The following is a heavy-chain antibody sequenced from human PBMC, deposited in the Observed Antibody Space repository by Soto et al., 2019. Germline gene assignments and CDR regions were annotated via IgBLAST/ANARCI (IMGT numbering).Heavy chain of an antibody. CDR1: GGSISSSSYY. CDR2: IYYSGST. V-gene: IGHV4-39*01. D-gene: IGHD4-17*01. Sequence: SETLSLTCTVSGGSISSSSYYWGWIRQPPGKGLEWIGSIYYSGSTYYNPSLKSRVTISVDTSKNQFSLKLSSVTAADTAVYYCARRAYYGDYVGGTYYLDYWGQGTLVTVSS. J-gene: IGHJ4*02. CDR3: ARRAYYGDYVGGTYYLDY.